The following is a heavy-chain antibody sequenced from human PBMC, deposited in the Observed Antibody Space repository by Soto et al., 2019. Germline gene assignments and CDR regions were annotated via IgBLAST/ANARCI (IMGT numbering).Heavy chain of an antibody. J-gene: IGHJ3*02. CDR2: INAGNGNT. V-gene: IGHV1-3*01. CDR1: GYTFTSYA. Sequence: ASVKVSCKASGYTFTSYAMHWVRQAPGQRLEWMGWINAGNGNTKYSQKFQGRVTITRDTSASTAYMELSSLRSEDTAVYYCARVDFWSGYYTGIDAFDIWGQGTMVTVSS. D-gene: IGHD3-3*01. CDR3: ARVDFWSGYYTGIDAFDI.